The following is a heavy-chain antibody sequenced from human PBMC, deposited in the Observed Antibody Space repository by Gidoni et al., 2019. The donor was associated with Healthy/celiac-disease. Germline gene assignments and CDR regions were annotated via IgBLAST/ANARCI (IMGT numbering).Heavy chain of an antibody. Sequence: VHLVQSGAAVKKPGESLKISCKGSGYSFTSYWIGWVRQMPGKGLEWMGLIYPGDSETRYSPSFQGQVTISDDKSISTADLQWSSLKASDTAMYYGARVGSSGWYEGDYFDYWGQGTLVTVSS. J-gene: IGHJ4*02. D-gene: IGHD6-19*01. V-gene: IGHV5-51*01. CDR1: GYSFTSYW. CDR2: IYPGDSET. CDR3: ARVGSSGWYEGDYFDY.